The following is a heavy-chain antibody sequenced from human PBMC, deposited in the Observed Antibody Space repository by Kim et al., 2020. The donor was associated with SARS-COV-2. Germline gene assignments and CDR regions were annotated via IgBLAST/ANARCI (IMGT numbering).Heavy chain of an antibody. Sequence: SETLSLTCTVSGGSISSSSYYWGWIRQPPGKGLEWIGSIYYSGSTYYNPSLKSRVTISVDTSKNQFSLKLSSVTAADTAVYYCARGGRYFDWLLLGAEY. CDR3: ARGGRYFDWLLLGAEY. CDR2: IYYSGST. V-gene: IGHV4-39*07. J-gene: IGHJ1*01. CDR1: GGSISSSSYY. D-gene: IGHD3-9*01.